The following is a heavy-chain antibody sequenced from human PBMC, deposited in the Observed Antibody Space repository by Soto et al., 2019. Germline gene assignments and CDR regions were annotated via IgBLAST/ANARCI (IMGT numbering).Heavy chain of an antibody. J-gene: IGHJ2*01. CDR2: INAGNGNT. CDR3: ARVCFFQADDSIRDL. D-gene: IGHD2-21*01. Sequence: HHSPKQRLEWMGWINAGNGNTKYSQKFQGRVTITRDTSASTAYMELSSLRSEDTAVYYWARVCFFQADDSIRDL. V-gene: IGHV1-3*01.